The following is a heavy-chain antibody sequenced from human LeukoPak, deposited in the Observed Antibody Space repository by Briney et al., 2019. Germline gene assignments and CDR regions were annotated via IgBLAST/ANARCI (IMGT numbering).Heavy chain of an antibody. V-gene: IGHV7-4-1*02. CDR1: GYTFTSYA. D-gene: IGHD3-22*01. Sequence: ASVKVSCKASGYTFTSYAMNWARQAPGQGLEWMGWINTNTGNPTYAQGFTGRFVFSLDTSVSTAYLQISSLKAEDTAVYYCARWDYDSSGYALYYFDYWGQGTLVTVSS. CDR2: INTNTGNP. J-gene: IGHJ4*02. CDR3: ARWDYDSSGYALYYFDY.